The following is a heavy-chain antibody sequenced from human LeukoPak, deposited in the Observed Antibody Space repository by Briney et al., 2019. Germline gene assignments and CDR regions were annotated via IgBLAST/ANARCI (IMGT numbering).Heavy chain of an antibody. CDR3: ARPVPSRLGWFDP. D-gene: IGHD1-1*01. CDR2: IYYSGST. Sequence: PSETLSLTCTVSGGSISSSPYYWGWIRQPPGTGLEWIGTIYYSGSTYYNPSLKSRVTISVDTSKNQFSLKLTSVTAADTAVYYCARPVPSRLGWFDPWGQGTLVTVSS. CDR1: GGSISSSPYY. J-gene: IGHJ5*02. V-gene: IGHV4-39*01.